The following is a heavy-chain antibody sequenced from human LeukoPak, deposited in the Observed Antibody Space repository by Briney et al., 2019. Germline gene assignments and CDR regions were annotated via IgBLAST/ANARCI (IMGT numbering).Heavy chain of an antibody. CDR2: ISYDGSNK. Sequence: GGSLRLSCAASGFTFSSYAMHWVRRASSKGLEWVAAISYDGSNKKYADSVKGRFTISRDNAKNSLYLQMNSLRAEDTAVYYCARDGGASRGFDYWGQGTLVTVSS. J-gene: IGHJ4*02. CDR1: GFTFSSYA. D-gene: IGHD3-16*01. V-gene: IGHV3-30*04. CDR3: ARDGGASRGFDY.